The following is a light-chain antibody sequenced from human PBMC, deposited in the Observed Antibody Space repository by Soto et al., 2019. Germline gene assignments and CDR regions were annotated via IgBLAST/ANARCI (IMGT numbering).Light chain of an antibody. CDR3: SSFTNSNTWV. V-gene: IGLV2-14*01. CDR2: EVT. J-gene: IGLJ7*01. CDR1: NSDVGGYDY. Sequence: QSALTQPASVSGSPGQSINIYCTGTNSDVGGYDYVSWYKQYPGQAPKVIIYEVTYRPSGVSARFSGSKSGTTASLTISALQTEDEADYYCSSFTNSNTWVFGGGTQLTVL.